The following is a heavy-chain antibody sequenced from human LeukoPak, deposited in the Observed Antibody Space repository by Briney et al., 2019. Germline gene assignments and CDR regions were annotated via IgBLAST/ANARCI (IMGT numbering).Heavy chain of an antibody. J-gene: IGHJ3*02. CDR1: GGTFSSYA. D-gene: IGHD3-22*01. Sequence: GASVKVSCKASGGTFSSYAISWVRQAPGQGLEWMGRIIPILGIANYAQKFQGRVTITADKSTSTAYMELSSLRFEDTAVYYCARDLKYYYDSSGPPDAFDIWGQGTMVTVSS. CDR3: ARDLKYYYDSSGPPDAFDI. V-gene: IGHV1-69*04. CDR2: IIPILGIA.